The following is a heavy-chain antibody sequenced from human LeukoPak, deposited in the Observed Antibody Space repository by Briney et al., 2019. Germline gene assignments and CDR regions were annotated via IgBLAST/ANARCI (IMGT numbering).Heavy chain of an antibody. CDR1: GYTFTGYY. V-gene: IGHV1-2*02. CDR3: ARDPYYYYYYMDV. J-gene: IGHJ6*03. Sequence: ASVKVSCKASGYTFTGYYMHWVRQAPGQGREWMGWINPNSGGTNYAKKLQVRVTMTRDTSISTAYMELSRLRSDDTAVYYCARDPYYYYYYMDVWGKGTTVTVSS. CDR2: INPNSGGT.